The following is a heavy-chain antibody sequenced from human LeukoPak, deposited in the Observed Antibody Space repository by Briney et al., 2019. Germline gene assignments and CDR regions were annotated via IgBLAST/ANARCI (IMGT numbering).Heavy chain of an antibody. Sequence: SETLSLTCTVSGGSISSYYWSWIRQPPGKGLEWIGYIYYSGSTNYNPSLKSRVTISVDTSKNQFSLKLSSVTAADTVVYYCARVRPPGWFDPWGQGTLVTVSS. D-gene: IGHD3-10*01. CDR3: ARVRPPGWFDP. CDR2: IYYSGST. V-gene: IGHV4-59*01. CDR1: GGSISSYY. J-gene: IGHJ5*02.